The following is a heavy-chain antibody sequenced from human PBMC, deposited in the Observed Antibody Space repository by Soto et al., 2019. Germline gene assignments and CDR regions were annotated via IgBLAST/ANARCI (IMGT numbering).Heavy chain of an antibody. CDR1: GCANIGGCC. CDR3: AWVHVMVVAGTTFDY. Sequence: HSYTLRLTVAFAGCANIGGCCWTKIRQRPGKGPEWIASIYHGGTTVYNPSLKSRITISVDTSNNQFSLKLTSVTAADTAVYYCAWVHVMVVAGTTFDYWGYGTLV. D-gene: IGHD6-19*01. J-gene: IGHJ4*01. CDR2: IYHGGTT. V-gene: IGHV4-38-2*01.